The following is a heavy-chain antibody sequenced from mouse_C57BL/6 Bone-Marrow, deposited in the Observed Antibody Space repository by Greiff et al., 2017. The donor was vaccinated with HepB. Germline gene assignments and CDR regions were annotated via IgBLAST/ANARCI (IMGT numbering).Heavy chain of an antibody. CDR1: GFTFSSYA. J-gene: IGHJ4*01. CDR2: ISDGGSYT. Sequence: EVKVVESGGGLVKPGGSLKLSCAASGFTFSSYAMSWVRQTPEKRLEWVATISDGGSYTYYPDNVKGRFTISRDNAKNNPYLQMSHLKSEDTAMYYCARVELYYAMDYWGQGTSVTVSS. V-gene: IGHV5-4*03. CDR3: ARVELYYAMDY.